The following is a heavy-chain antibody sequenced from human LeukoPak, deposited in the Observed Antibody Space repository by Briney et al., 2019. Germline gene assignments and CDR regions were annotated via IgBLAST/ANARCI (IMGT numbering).Heavy chain of an antibody. Sequence: PGGTLRLSCAASGFTFSGYGMHWVRQAPGKGLEWVAVISYDGSNKYYADSVKGRFTISRDNSKNTPYLQMSNLRADDTAVYYCAKFSPYLRDAFDIWGQGKMVTVTS. CDR1: GFTFSGYG. CDR3: AKFSPYLRDAFDI. V-gene: IGHV3-30*18. J-gene: IGHJ3*02. CDR2: ISYDGSNK.